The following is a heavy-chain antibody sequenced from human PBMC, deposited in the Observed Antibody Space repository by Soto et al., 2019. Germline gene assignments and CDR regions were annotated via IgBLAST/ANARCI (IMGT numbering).Heavy chain of an antibody. V-gene: IGHV3-23*01. CDR2: LSGSGTST. CDR1: GFSFVNYA. J-gene: IGHJ4*02. CDR3: AKATTNGGWFNPFDS. Sequence: PXGSRRLSCAASGFSFVNYAMNWVRQAPGKGLEWVSGLSGSGTSTYYADSVKGRFTISRDNSRDTLFLQMNSLTADDTAVYYCAKATTNGGWFNPFDSWGQGALVTVSS. D-gene: IGHD6-19*01.